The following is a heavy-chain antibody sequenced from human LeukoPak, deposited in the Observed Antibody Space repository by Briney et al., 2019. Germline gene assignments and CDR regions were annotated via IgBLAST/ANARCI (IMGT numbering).Heavy chain of an antibody. CDR3: ARGPHDYGDLYYFDY. CDR2: IYYSGST. J-gene: IGHJ4*02. Sequence: ASQTLSLTCTVSGGSISSGGYYWSWIRQHPGKGLEWIGHIYYSGSTYYNPSLKSRVTISVDTSKNQFSLKLSSVTAADTAVYYCARGPHDYGDLYYFDYWGQGTLVTVSS. V-gene: IGHV4-31*03. CDR1: GGSISSGGYY. D-gene: IGHD4-17*01.